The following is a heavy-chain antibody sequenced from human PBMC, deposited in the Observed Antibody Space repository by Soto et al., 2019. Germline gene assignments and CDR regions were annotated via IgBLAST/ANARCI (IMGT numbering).Heavy chain of an antibody. J-gene: IGHJ6*02. CDR3: ARGYSISCPPYYYYYGMDV. CDR1: GYTFTSYD. D-gene: IGHD6-13*01. CDR2: MNPNSGNT. Sequence: QVQLVQSGAEVKKPGASVKVSCKASGYTFTSYDINWVRQATGQGLEWMGWMNPNSGNTGYAQKFQGRVTMTRNTSISTAYRELSSLRSEDTAVYYCARGYSISCPPYYYYYGMDVWGQGTTVTVSS. V-gene: IGHV1-8*01.